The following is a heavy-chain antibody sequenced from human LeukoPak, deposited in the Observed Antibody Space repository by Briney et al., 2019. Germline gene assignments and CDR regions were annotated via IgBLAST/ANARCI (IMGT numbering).Heavy chain of an antibody. J-gene: IGHJ4*02. CDR3: ARDYGSGSYFDY. V-gene: IGHV3-20*04. CDR2: INRNGVRI. CDR1: GLTFDDYG. Sequence: PGGSLRLSCEASGLTFDDYGMNWVRQAPGKGLEWVSGINRNGVRIGYADSVKGRFTISRDNAKNSLYLQMNSLRVEDTALYYCARDYGSGSYFDYWGQGTLVTVSS. D-gene: IGHD3-10*01.